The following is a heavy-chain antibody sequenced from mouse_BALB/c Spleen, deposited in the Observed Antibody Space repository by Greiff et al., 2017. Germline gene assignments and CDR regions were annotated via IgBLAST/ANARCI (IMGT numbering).Heavy chain of an antibody. CDR1: GYSITSDYA. Sequence: EVKLQESGPGLVKPSQSLSLTCTVTGYSITSDYAWNWIRQFPGNKLEWMGYISYSGSTSYNPSLKSRISITRDTSKNQFFLQLNSVTTEDTATYYCALVVPYYAMDYWGQGTSVTVSS. J-gene: IGHJ4*01. CDR3: ALVVPYYAMDY. V-gene: IGHV3-2*02. CDR2: ISYSGST. D-gene: IGHD1-1*01.